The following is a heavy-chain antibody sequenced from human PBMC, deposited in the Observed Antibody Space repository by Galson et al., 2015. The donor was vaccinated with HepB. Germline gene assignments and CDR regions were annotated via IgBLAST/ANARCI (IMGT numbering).Heavy chain of an antibody. J-gene: IGHJ4*02. D-gene: IGHD4-23*01. CDR2: ITPIFGTA. V-gene: IGHV1-69*05. CDR3: ARYPYGGVPFDY. CDR1: GGTFSTYA. Sequence: SVKVSCKASGGTFSTYAISWVRQAPGQGLEWMGGITPIFGTANYAQKFQGRVTITRDTSASTAYMELSSLRSEDTAVYYCARYPYGGVPFDYWGQGTPVTVSS.